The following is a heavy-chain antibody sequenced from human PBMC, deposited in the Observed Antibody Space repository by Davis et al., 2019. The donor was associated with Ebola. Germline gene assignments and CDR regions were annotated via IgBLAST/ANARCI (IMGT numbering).Heavy chain of an antibody. Sequence: GESLKISCTASGFIFNKYVMHWVRQAPGKGLEWVAAISGSGASTYYADSVMGRFTISRDNSKNTLSLHMISLRAEDTAVYYCAKDGSGWHPLYFDYWGQGTLLTVSS. V-gene: IGHV3-23*01. D-gene: IGHD6-19*01. CDR3: AKDGSGWHPLYFDY. J-gene: IGHJ4*02. CDR2: ISGSGAST. CDR1: GFIFNKYV.